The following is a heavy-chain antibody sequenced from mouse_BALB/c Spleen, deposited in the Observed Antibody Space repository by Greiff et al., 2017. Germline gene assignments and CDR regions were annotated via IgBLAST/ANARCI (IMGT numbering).Heavy chain of an antibody. CDR3: ARGDPHYYGSRRAMDY. D-gene: IGHD1-1*01. CDR2: ISDGGSYT. V-gene: IGHV5-4*02. J-gene: IGHJ4*01. Sequence: EVQLVESGGGLVKPGGSLKLSCAASGFTFSDYYMYWVRQTPEKRLEWVATISDGGSYTYYPDSVKGRFTISRDNAKNNLYLQMSSLKSEDTAMYYCARGDPHYYGSRRAMDYWGQGTSVTVSS. CDR1: GFTFSDYY.